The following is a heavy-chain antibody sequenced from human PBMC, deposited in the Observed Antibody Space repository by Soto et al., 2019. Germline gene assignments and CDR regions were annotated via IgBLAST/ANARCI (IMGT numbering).Heavy chain of an antibody. J-gene: IGHJ4*02. CDR2: IIPIFGTA. V-gene: IGHV1-69*13. Sequence: SVKVSCKASGGTFSSYAISWVRQAPGQGLEWMGGIIPIFGTANYAQKFQGRVTITAVESTSTAYMELSSLRSEDTAVYYCGRAQLVGWYLVDYWGQGTLVTVSS. CDR3: GRAQLVGWYLVDY. CDR1: GGTFSSYA. D-gene: IGHD6-13*01.